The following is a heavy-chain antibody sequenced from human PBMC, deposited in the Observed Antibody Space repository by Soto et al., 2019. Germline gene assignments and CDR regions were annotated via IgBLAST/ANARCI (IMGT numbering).Heavy chain of an antibody. CDR3: ARVGHITNYGMAV. CDR1: GGTFSSYP. V-gene: IGHV1-69*01. D-gene: IGHD1-26*01. Sequence: QVQLVQSGAEVKKPGSSVKVSCEASGGTFSSYPINWVRQAPGQGLEWVGGIIPLFGTSNYAQKFQGRVTITADDSTSTAYMELRSLRSEDTAVYYCARVGHITNYGMAVWGQGTTVTVSS. J-gene: IGHJ6*02. CDR2: IIPLFGTS.